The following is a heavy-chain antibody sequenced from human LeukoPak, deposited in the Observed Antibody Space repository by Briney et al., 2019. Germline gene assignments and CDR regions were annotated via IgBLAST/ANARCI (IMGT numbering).Heavy chain of an antibody. CDR2: ISYDGSNK. CDR3: ARLLAEDSGYYPDY. J-gene: IGHJ4*02. V-gene: IGHV3-30-3*01. D-gene: IGHD3-22*01. CDR1: GFTFSSYA. Sequence: GGSLRLSCAASGFTFSSYAMHWVRQAPGKGLEWVAVISYDGSNKYYADSVKGRFTISRDNSKNTLYLQMNSLRAEDTAVYYCARLLAEDSGYYPDYWGQGTLVTVSS.